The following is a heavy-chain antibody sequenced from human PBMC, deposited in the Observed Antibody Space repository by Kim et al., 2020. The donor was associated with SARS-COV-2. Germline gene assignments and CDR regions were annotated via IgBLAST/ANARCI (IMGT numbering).Heavy chain of an antibody. CDR2: IYYSGST. CDR3: ARAGAGTFDY. D-gene: IGHD1-1*01. CDR1: GGSISIYY. V-gene: IGHV4-59*01. J-gene: IGHJ4*01. Sequence: SETLSLTCTVSGGSISIYYWSWIRQPPGKGLEWIGYIYYSGSTNYNPSRKSRVTISVDTSKNQFSLKLSSVTAADTAVYYCARAGAGTFDYLGHGTFVTV.